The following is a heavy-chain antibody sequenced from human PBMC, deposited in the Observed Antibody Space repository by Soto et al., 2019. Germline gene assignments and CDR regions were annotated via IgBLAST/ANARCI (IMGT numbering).Heavy chain of an antibody. CDR2: IYYSGST. D-gene: IGHD3-10*01. Sequence: SETLSLTCTVSGGSISSYYWSWIRQPPGKGLEWIGYIYYSGSTNYNPSLKSRVTISVDTSKNQFSLKLSSVTAADTAVYYCARSRSGDYYGSCSYYDYYYYYMDVWGKGTTVTVSS. V-gene: IGHV4-59*08. J-gene: IGHJ6*03. CDR1: GGSISSYY. CDR3: ARSRSGDYYGSCSYYDYYYYYMDV.